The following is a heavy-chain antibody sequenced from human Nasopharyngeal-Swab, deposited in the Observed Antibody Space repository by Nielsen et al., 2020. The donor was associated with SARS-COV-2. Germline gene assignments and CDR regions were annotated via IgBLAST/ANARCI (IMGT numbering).Heavy chain of an antibody. J-gene: IGHJ4*02. V-gene: IGHV4-59*01. Sequence: WSRQPPGKGLEWIGYIYYSGSTNYNPSLKSRVTISVDTSKNQFSLKLSSVTAADTAVYYCARGGSGWSTTFDYWGQGTLVTVSS. D-gene: IGHD6-19*01. CDR2: IYYSGST. CDR3: ARGGSGWSTTFDY.